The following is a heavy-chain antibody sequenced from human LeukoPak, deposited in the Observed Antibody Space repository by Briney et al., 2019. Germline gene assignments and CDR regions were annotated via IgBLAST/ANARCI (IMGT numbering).Heavy chain of an antibody. Sequence: TGGSLRLFCAASGFTFSSYVMKGVRQAREKGLEWVSYVSSRGSTMYYADSVKGRFTISRDNAKISLYLQMNSLRAEDTAVYYCASLKTALPDYWGQGTLVTVSS. V-gene: IGHV3-48*03. CDR1: GFTFSSYV. CDR3: ASLKTALPDY. D-gene: IGHD2-2*01. CDR2: VSSRGSTM. J-gene: IGHJ4*02.